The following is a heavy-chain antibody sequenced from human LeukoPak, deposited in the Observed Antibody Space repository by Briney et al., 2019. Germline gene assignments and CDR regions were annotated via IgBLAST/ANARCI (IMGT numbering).Heavy chain of an antibody. CDR3: ARASPDTRQYHVMDV. CDR1: RFTFSDHY. V-gene: IGHV3-72*01. Sequence: GGSLRLSCAASRFTFSDHYMDWVRQAPGKGLEWVARTRNKAKRYTTEYAASVKGRFTISRDESTNSLYLEMNSLKIEDTAVYYCARASPDTRQYHVMDVWGQGTTVTVSS. J-gene: IGHJ6*02. CDR2: TRNKAKRYTT. D-gene: IGHD4-11*01.